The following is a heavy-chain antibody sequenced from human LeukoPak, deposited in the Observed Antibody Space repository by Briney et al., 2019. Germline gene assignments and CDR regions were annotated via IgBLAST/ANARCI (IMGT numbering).Heavy chain of an antibody. V-gene: IGHV3-33*01. Sequence: GGSLRLSCAASGFTFSNCGMHSVRQAPGKGLEWVAIIWYDGSNKYYADSVKGRFTISRDDSKNTVYLQMNSLRAEDTAVYYCARDMDTSALFGGYFDYWGQGTLVTVSS. CDR1: GFTFSNCG. D-gene: IGHD3-22*01. CDR2: IWYDGSNK. CDR3: ARDMDTSALFGGYFDY. J-gene: IGHJ4*02.